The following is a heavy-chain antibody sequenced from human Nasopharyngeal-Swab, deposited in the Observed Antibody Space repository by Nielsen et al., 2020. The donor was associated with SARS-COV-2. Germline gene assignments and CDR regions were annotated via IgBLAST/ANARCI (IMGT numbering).Heavy chain of an antibody. CDR1: GFTFSSYW. D-gene: IGHD5-18*01. CDR2: ISPDGSTT. CDR3: TRDFDAATGY. V-gene: IGHV3-74*01. Sequence: GESLKISCAASGFTFSSYWMHWVRQAPGKGLVWVSRISPDGSTTGYADSVKGRFTISRDNAKSTLYLQINSLRADDTAVYYCTRDFDAATGYWGQGTLVTVSP. J-gene: IGHJ4*02.